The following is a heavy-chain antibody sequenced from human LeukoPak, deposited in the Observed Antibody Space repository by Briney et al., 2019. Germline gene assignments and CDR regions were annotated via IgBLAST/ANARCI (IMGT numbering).Heavy chain of an antibody. CDR1: GGSISSYY. V-gene: IGHV4-59*08. CDR2: IYYSGST. J-gene: IGHJ6*02. Sequence: SETLSLTRTVSGGSISSYYWSWIRQPPGKGLEWIGYIYYSGSTNYNPSLKSRVTISVDTSKNQFSLKLSSVTAADTAVYYCARGRFGEGGMDVWGQGTTVTVSS. CDR3: ARGRFGEGGMDV. D-gene: IGHD3-10*01.